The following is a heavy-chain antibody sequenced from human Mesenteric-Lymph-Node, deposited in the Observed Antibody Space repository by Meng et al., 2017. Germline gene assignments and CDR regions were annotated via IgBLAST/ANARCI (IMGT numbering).Heavy chain of an antibody. CDR1: GFSVSTNY. V-gene: IGHV3-53*01. D-gene: IGHD6-6*01. Sequence: GESLKISCAASGFSVSTNYMNWVRQAPGQGLEWVSVIYSGGNTYYADSVKGRFTISRDNSENTLYLQMNSLRVEDTAVYYCARGQGYSSSSPPLDYWGQGTLVTVSS. CDR2: IYSGGNT. CDR3: ARGQGYSSSSPPLDY. J-gene: IGHJ4*02.